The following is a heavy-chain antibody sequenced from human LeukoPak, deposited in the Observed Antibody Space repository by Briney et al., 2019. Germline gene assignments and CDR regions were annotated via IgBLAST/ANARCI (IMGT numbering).Heavy chain of an antibody. V-gene: IGHV4-59*01. D-gene: IGHD4-11*01. CDR1: GGSISSYY. Sequence: PSETLSLTCTVSGGSISSYYWSWIRQPPGKGLEWIGYIYYDGSFNYNPSLKSRVTISVDTSRNQFSLKVTSVTAADTAVYYCARRDPSNYYYYYMDVWGKGTTVTVSS. J-gene: IGHJ6*03. CDR2: IYYDGSF. CDR3: ARRDPSNYYYYYMDV.